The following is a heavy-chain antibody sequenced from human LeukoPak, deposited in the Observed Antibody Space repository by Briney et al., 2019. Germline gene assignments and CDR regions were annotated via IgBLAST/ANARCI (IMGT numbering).Heavy chain of an antibody. CDR1: GYSISSGYY. J-gene: IGHJ4*02. CDR2: IYHSGST. CDR3: ARARIAAAH. V-gene: IGHV4-38-2*02. Sequence: SETLSLTCTVSGYSISSGYYWGWIRQPPGKGLEWIGSIYHSGSTYYNPSLKSRVTISVDTSKNQFSLKLSSVTAADTAVYYCARARIAAAHWGQGTLVTVSS. D-gene: IGHD6-13*01.